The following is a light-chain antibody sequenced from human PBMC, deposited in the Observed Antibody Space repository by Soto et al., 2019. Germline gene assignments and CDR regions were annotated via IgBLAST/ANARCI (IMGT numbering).Light chain of an antibody. J-gene: IGKJ1*01. CDR2: RAS. CDR3: QQYGTSSGWT. V-gene: IGKV3-20*01. Sequence: EVVLTQSPGTLSLSPGERATLSCRASQSISSNFLTWYQQKPGQAPRLLIYRASNRATGIPDRFSGSGSGTDFTLTISRLEPEDFAVYYCQQYGTSSGWTFGQGTKVETK. CDR1: QSISSNF.